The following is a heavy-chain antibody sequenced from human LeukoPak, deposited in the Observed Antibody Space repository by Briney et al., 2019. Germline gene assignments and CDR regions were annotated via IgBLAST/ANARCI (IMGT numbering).Heavy chain of an antibody. CDR2: ITPSGGT. CDR3: AIDYGGHYGMDV. CDR1: GYTFTSYA. D-gene: IGHD4-23*01. Sequence: GASVKVSCKASGYTFTSYAMHWVRQAPGQGLEWMGWITPSGGTNYPQKFQGRITMTRDTSISTAYMELSRLRSDDAAVYYCAIDYGGHYGMDVWGQGTTVTVSS. V-gene: IGHV1-2*02. J-gene: IGHJ6*02.